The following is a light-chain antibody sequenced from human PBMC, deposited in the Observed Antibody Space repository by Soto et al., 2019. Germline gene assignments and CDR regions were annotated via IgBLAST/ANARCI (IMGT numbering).Light chain of an antibody. V-gene: IGKV3-15*01. Sequence: EIVMTQSPATLSVSPGERATLSCRASQSVSSNLAWYQQKPGQAPRLLIYEASTRASGVPARFSGGGSGTEFTLTISSLQSEDFAVYYCQQYSTWPRTFGQGTKVEVK. J-gene: IGKJ1*01. CDR1: QSVSSN. CDR2: EAS. CDR3: QQYSTWPRT.